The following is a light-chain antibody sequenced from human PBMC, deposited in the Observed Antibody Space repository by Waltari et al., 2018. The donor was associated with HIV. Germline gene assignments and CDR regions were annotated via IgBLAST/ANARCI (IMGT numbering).Light chain of an antibody. CDR2: QDT. V-gene: IGLV3-1*01. CDR1: KLGDKY. CDR3: QAWDSTNVT. J-gene: IGLJ2*01. Sequence: SYEVTQPPSVSVSPGQTASVTCSGDKLGDKYSSWYQQKPGQSPVLVIYQDTKRPSGIPERFSGSNSGNTATLTISGTQAVDEADYYCQAWDSTNVTFGGGTKLTVL.